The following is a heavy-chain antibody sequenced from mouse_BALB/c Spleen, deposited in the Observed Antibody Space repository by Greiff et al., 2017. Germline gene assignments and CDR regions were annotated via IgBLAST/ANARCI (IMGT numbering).Heavy chain of an antibody. D-gene: IGHD1-2*01. CDR2: ISTYYGDA. J-gene: IGHJ4*01. CDR3: ARGSTAYAMDY. Sequence: VKLMESGAELVRPGVSVKISCKGSGYTFTDYAMHWVKQSHAKSLEWIGVISTYYGDASYNQKFKGKATMTVDKSSSTAYMELARLTSEDSAIYYCARGSTAYAMDYWGQGTSVTVSS. CDR1: GYTFTDYA. V-gene: IGHV1S137*01.